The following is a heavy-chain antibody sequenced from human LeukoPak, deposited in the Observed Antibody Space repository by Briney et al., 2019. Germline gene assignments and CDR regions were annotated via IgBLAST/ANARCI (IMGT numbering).Heavy chain of an antibody. CDR1: GFTFTTYA. CDR3: AKDPYLSILYCTNGVCPLDY. CDR2: ISGSGGST. D-gene: IGHD2-8*01. J-gene: IGHJ4*02. V-gene: IGHV3-23*01. Sequence: GGSLRLSCAASGFTFTTYAMSWVRQAPGKGLEWVSAISGSGGSTYYADSVKGRFTISRDNSKNTLYLQMNSLRAEDTAVYYCAKDPYLSILYCTNGVCPLDYWGQGTLVTVSS.